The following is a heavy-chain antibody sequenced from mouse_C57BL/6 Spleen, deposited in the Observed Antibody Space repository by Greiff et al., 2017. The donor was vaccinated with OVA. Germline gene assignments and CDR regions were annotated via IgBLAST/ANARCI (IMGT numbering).Heavy chain of an antibody. V-gene: IGHV1-22*01. CDR2: INPNNGGT. CDR3: AREIYYDYDGAFDY. D-gene: IGHD2-4*01. J-gene: IGHJ2*01. CDR1: GYTFTDYN. Sequence: VQLQQSGPELVKPGASVKMSCKASGYTFTDYNMHWVKQSHGKSLEWIGYINPNNGGTSYNQQFKGKATLTVNKSSSTAYMELRSLTSEDSAVYYCAREIYYDYDGAFDYWGQGTTLTVSS.